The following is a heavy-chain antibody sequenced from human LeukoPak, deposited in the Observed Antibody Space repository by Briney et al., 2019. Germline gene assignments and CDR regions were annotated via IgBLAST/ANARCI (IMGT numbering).Heavy chain of an antibody. J-gene: IGHJ3*02. CDR3: ARYISYGSPSDAFDI. CDR1: GGSISSYY. CDR2: IYTSGST. V-gene: IGHV4-4*07. Sequence: SETLSLTCTVSGGSISSYYWSWIRQPAGKGLEWIGRIYTSGSTNYNPSLKSRVTMSVDTSKNQFSLKLSSVTAADTAVYYCARYISYGSPSDAFDIWGQGTMVTVSS. D-gene: IGHD5-18*01.